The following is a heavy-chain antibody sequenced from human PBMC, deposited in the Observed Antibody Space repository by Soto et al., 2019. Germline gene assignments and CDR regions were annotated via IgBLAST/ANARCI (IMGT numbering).Heavy chain of an antibody. D-gene: IGHD3-10*01. Sequence: GGSLRLSCAASGFMFSTTDMSWVRQAPGKGLEWVTTIEGSGTINYYADSVRGRFTISRDNSKNTVYLQMDSLTADDTAVYYCVKNSGWFNSWGQGNPVTVSS. CDR1: GFMFSTTD. CDR3: VKNSGWFNS. CDR2: IEGSGTIN. V-gene: IGHV3-23*01. J-gene: IGHJ5*01.